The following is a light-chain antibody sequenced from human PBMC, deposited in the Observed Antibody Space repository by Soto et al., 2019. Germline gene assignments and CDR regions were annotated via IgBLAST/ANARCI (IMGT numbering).Light chain of an antibody. CDR2: GAS. Sequence: EIVMTQSPATLSVSPGERATLSCRASQSVSSNLAWYQQKPGQAPRLLIYGASTRATGIPARFSGSGPGTEFTLTISSLQSEDFALYYCQQYNDWPLTFGGGTKVEIK. V-gene: IGKV3D-15*01. CDR3: QQYNDWPLT. CDR1: QSVSSN. J-gene: IGKJ4*01.